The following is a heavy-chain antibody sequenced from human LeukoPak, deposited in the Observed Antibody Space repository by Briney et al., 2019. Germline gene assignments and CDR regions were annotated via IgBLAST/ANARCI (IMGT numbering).Heavy chain of an antibody. Sequence: ASVKVSCKASGYTFTSYYMHWMRQAPGQGPEWMGIINPRGGSTDHSQKFQDRVTMSSDTSTSTVYMELSSLRSEDTAVYFCARVGVTAATADYWGQGTLVTVSS. CDR1: GYTFTSYY. V-gene: IGHV1-46*01. CDR2: INPRGGST. D-gene: IGHD6-25*01. J-gene: IGHJ4*02. CDR3: ARVGVTAATADY.